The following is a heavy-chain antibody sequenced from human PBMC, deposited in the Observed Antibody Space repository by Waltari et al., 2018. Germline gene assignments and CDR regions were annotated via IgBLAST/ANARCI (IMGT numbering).Heavy chain of an antibody. D-gene: IGHD3-3*01. CDR3: ARGHTISGGDYMDV. Sequence: EVQLVESGGGLIQPGGSLRLSCAVSGFTVSHNYMSWVRQAPGKGLELVSVIYTVCSTFYADSVRGRFTISRDNSMNTLFLQMNSLRGEDTAVYYCARGHTISGGDYMDVWGKGTTVIVSS. J-gene: IGHJ6*03. CDR2: IYTVCST. CDR1: GFTVSHNY. V-gene: IGHV3-53*01.